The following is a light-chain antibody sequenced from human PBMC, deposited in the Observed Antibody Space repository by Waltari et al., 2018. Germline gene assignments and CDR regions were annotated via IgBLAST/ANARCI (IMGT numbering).Light chain of an antibody. CDR2: DVS. CDR3: CSYAGSYPWV. J-gene: IGLJ3*02. Sequence: SALPQPRSVAGSPGQSVTIPCTGLSSAAGRDNTVAWYQPHPGKAPKLMVYDVSKRPSGVPDLFSGSKSGNTASLTISGLQAEDEADYYCCSYAGSYPWVFGGGTKLTVL. V-gene: IGLV2-11*01. CDR1: SSAAGRDNT.